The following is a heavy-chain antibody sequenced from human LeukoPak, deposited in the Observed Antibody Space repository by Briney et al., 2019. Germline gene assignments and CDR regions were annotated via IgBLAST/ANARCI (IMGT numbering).Heavy chain of an antibody. CDR1: GGSISSSS. CDR3: ATATEMATIRGIDY. D-gene: IGHD5-24*01. V-gene: IGHV3-48*01. J-gene: IGHJ4*02. Sequence: PSETLSLTCTVSGGSISSSSYYWGWLRQPPGKGLEWVSYISSSSSTIYYADSVKGRFTISRDNAKNSLYLQMNSLRAEDTAVYYCATATEMATIRGIDYWGQGTLVTVSS. CDR2: ISSSSSTI.